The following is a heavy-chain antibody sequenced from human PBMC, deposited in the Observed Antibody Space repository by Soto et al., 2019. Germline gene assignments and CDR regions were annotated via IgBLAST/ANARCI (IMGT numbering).Heavy chain of an antibody. CDR1: GYTFNTYG. CDR3: VRDVSVSSGSFGGY. J-gene: IGHJ4*02. D-gene: IGHD3-10*01. CDR2: ISTYTGNT. Sequence: QVQLVQSGPALKKPGAAVRVSCKASGYTFNTYGLSWVRQAPGQGREWMGWISTYTGNTDYPQRFQGRVTMDTDTSTSTAYLDLRTLKSEDTAVYYCVRDVSVSSGSFGGYWGQGTLVTVSS. V-gene: IGHV1-18*01.